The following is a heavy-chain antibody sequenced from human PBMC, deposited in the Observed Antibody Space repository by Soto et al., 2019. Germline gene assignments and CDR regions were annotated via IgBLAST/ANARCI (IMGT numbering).Heavy chain of an antibody. V-gene: IGHV1-2*02. Sequence: ASVKVSCKASGYTFTGYYMHWVRQAPGQGLEWMGWINPNSGGTNYAQKFQGRVTMTRDTSISTAYMELSRLRSDDTAVYYCATGSSSGSRVRGVYGMDGWGQGPTVTVSS. CDR3: ATGSSSGSRVRGVYGMDG. CDR2: INPNSGGT. J-gene: IGHJ6*02. CDR1: GYTFTGYY. D-gene: IGHD3-10*01.